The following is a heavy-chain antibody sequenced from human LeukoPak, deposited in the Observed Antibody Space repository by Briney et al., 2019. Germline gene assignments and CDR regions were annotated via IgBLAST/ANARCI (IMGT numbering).Heavy chain of an antibody. CDR1: GFTFSSYS. Sequence: GGPLRLSCAASGFTFSSYSMNWVRQAPGKGLEWVSYISSSSSTIYYADSVKGRFTISRDNAKNALYLQMNSLRAEDTAVYYCAREDSYGPGVFDYWGQGTLVNVSS. D-gene: IGHD5-18*01. CDR3: AREDSYGPGVFDY. V-gene: IGHV3-48*01. CDR2: ISSSSSTI. J-gene: IGHJ4*02.